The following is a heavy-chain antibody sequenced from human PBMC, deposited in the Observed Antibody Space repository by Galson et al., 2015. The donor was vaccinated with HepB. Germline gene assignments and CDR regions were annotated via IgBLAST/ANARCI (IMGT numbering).Heavy chain of an antibody. CDR1: GGTFSSYA. J-gene: IGHJ4*02. Sequence: SVKVSCKASGGTFSSYAISWVRQAPGQGLEWMGGIIPIFGTANYAQKFQGRVTITADESTSTAYMELSSLRSEDTAVYYCARDTYYDSSGYYPLFDYWGQGTLVTVSS. V-gene: IGHV1-69*13. CDR2: IIPIFGTA. CDR3: ARDTYYDSSGYYPLFDY. D-gene: IGHD3-22*01.